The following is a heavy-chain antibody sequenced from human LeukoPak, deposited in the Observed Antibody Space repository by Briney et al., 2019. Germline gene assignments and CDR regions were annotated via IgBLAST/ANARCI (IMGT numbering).Heavy chain of an antibody. J-gene: IGHJ4*02. Sequence: GGSLRLSCAASGFTFSSYGMHWVRQAPGKGLEWVAFIRYDGSNKYYADSVKGRFTISRDNSKNTLYLQMNSLRAEDTAVYYCARDRAWYYYDSSGYLIYWGQGTLVTVSS. CDR1: GFTFSSYG. D-gene: IGHD3-22*01. CDR2: IRYDGSNK. CDR3: ARDRAWYYYDSSGYLIY. V-gene: IGHV3-30*02.